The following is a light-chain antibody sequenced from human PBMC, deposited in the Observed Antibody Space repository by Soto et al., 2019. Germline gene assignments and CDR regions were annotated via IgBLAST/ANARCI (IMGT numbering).Light chain of an antibody. CDR1: SSDVGGHNF. V-gene: IGLV2-14*01. CDR3: ISYTTSSTAVV. CDR2: SVS. J-gene: IGLJ2*01. Sequence: QSALTQPASVSGSPGQSITISCTGTSSDVGGHNFVSWYQHHPGKAPKLMIFSVSNRPPGVSNRFSGSKSGNTASLTISGLQAEDEADYYCISYTTSSTAVVFGGGTKVTVL.